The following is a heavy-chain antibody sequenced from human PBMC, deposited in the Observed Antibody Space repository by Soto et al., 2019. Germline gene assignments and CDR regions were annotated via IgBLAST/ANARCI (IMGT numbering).Heavy chain of an antibody. D-gene: IGHD6-6*01. CDR1: GYTLTGYY. V-gene: IGHV1-2*02. Sequence: ASVKGSCKASGYTLTGYYMHRVRQAPGQGLEWMGWINPNSGGTNYAQKFQGRVTMTRDTSISTAYMELSRLRSDDTAVYYCARGAAARPPKFDYWGQGTLVTVSS. CDR3: ARGAAARPPKFDY. CDR2: INPNSGGT. J-gene: IGHJ4*02.